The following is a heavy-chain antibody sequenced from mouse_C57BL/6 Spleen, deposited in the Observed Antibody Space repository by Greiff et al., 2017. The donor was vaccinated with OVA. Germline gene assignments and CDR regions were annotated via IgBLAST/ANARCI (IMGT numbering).Heavy chain of an antibody. Sequence: EVNLVESGGGLVKPGGSLKLSCAASGFTFSSYAMSWVRQTPEKRLEWVATISDGGSYTYYPDNVKGRFTISRDNAKNTLYLQMSHLKSEDTAMYYCVRGRNIDYSNFYAYWGKATLVTVAA. V-gene: IGHV5-4*03. CDR2: ISDGGSYT. D-gene: IGHD2-5*01. CDR3: VRGRNIDYSNFYAY. J-gene: IGHJ3*01. CDR1: GFTFSSYA.